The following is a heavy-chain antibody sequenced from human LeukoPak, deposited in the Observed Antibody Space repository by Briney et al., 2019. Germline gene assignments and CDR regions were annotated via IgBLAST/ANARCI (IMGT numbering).Heavy chain of an antibody. CDR3: ARVGPTYYDYVWGSYRPTPFDY. V-gene: IGHV4-34*01. J-gene: IGHJ4*02. D-gene: IGHD3-16*02. CDR1: GGSFSGYY. Sequence: SETLSLTCAVYGGSFSGYYRSWIRQPPGKGLEWIGEINHSGSTNYNPSLKSRVTISVDTSKNQFSLKLSSVTAADTAVYYCARVGPTYYDYVWGSYRPTPFDYWGQGTLVTVSS. CDR2: INHSGST.